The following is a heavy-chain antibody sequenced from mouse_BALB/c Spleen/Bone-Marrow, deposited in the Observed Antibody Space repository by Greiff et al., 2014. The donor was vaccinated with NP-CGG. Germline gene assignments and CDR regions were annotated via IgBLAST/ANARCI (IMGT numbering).Heavy chain of an antibody. CDR2: IWGGGIT. V-gene: IGHV2-6-5*01. D-gene: IGHD1-1*01. Sequence: VQLQESGPGLVAPSQSLSITCTVSGFSLTDYGVSWIRQPPGKGLEWLRVIWGGGITYYNSTLKSRLSISKDNSKSQVFLKMNSLQTDDTAMYYCAKHDTTVVLDYWGQGTTLTVSS. CDR3: AKHDTTVVLDY. CDR1: GFSLTDYG. J-gene: IGHJ2*01.